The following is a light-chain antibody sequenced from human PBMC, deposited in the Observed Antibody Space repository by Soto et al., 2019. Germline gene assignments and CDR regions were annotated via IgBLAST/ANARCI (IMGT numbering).Light chain of an antibody. Sequence: QSVLTQPPSVSGSPGQGVTISCTGSSSNIGAGYDVHWYQQRPGTAPKLLIFVNINRPSGVPDRFSGSKSGTSASLAITGLQAEDEGDYDCQSYDSTLSARYVFGTGTKLTVL. J-gene: IGLJ1*01. CDR3: QSYDSTLSARYV. CDR1: SSNIGAGYD. V-gene: IGLV1-40*01. CDR2: VNI.